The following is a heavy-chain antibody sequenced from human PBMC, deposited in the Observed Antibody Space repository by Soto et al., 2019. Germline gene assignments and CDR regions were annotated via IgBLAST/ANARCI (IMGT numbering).Heavy chain of an antibody. CDR3: ARDPQLERSQTMEYYYYGMDV. V-gene: IGHV3-13*01. D-gene: IGHD1-1*01. CDR1: GFTFSSYD. J-gene: IGHJ6*02. Sequence: PRGSLRLSCAASGFTFSSYDMHWVRQATGKGLEWVSAIGTAGDTYYPGSVKGRFTISRENAKNSLYLQMNSLRAGDTAVYYCARDPQLERSQTMEYYYYGMDVWGQETTVTVSS. CDR2: IGTAGDT.